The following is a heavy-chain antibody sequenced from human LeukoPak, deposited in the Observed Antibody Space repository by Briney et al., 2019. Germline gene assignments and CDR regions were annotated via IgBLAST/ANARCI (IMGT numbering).Heavy chain of an antibody. Sequence: GGSLRLSCAASGFTFSSYAMSWVRQAPGKGLEWVSAIGGSGGSTFYADSVKGRFTISRDNSKHTLYLQMNSLRAEDTAVYYCAKLSGRSSFDYWGQGTLVTVSS. V-gene: IGHV3-23*01. J-gene: IGHJ4*02. CDR1: GFTFSSYA. D-gene: IGHD1-26*01. CDR2: IGGSGGST. CDR3: AKLSGRSSFDY.